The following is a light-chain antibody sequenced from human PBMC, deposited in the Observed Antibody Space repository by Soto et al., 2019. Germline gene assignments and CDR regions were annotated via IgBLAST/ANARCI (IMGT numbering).Light chain of an antibody. J-gene: IGKJ1*01. V-gene: IGKV1-5*03. CDR2: KAS. CDR3: QQYDSYSWT. Sequence: DIQMTQSPSTLSASVGDRVTITCRASQSISSRLAWYQQKPGKVPKLLIYKASSLESGDPSRISGSGSGTEFTLTISCLQPDDFATYYYQQYDSYSWTFGQGTKVEI. CDR1: QSISSR.